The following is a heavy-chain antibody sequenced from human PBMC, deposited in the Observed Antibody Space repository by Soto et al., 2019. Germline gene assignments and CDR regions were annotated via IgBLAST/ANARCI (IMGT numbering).Heavy chain of an antibody. V-gene: IGHV4-34*01. D-gene: IGHD4-17*01. J-gene: IGHJ4*02. CDR2: ISHSGST. Sequence: SETLSLTCAVYGGSFSGYYWSWIRQPPGKGLEWIGEISHSGSTNYNPSLKRRVTISVDTSKNQFSLKLSSVTAADTAVYYCAREPPYSRQCRLPWYWGQG. CDR3: AREPPYSRQCRLPWY. CDR1: GGSFSGYY.